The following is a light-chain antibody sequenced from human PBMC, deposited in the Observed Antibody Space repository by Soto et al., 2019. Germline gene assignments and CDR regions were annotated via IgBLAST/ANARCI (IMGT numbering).Light chain of an antibody. CDR3: SSYTSSSTRV. Sequence: QSALTQPASVSXSXXXXXTXSCTGTSSDVGGYNYVSWYQQHPGKAPKLMIYEVSNRPSGVSNRFSGSKSGNTASLTISGLQAEDEADYYCSSYTSSSTRVFGGGTKVTVL. J-gene: IGLJ3*02. CDR2: EVS. CDR1: SSDVGGYNY. V-gene: IGLV2-14*01.